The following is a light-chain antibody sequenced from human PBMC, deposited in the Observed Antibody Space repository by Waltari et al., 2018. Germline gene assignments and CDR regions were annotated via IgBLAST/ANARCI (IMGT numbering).Light chain of an antibody. CDR2: AVN. J-gene: IGLJ2*01. CDR3: QSYDTILSVV. Sequence: QSVLTQPPSVSGAPGQRVTISCSGSGSNIGAGYDVHWYRQLPGKAPTLLIYAVNPLPPGVSDRFSGSPFDTSASLAIAGLQADDEADYYCQSYDTILSVVFGGGTKLTVL. V-gene: IGLV1-40*01. CDR1: GSNIGAGYD.